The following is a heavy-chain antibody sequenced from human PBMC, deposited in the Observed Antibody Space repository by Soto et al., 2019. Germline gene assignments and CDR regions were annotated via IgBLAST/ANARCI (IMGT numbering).Heavy chain of an antibody. CDR2: LSEVGSQK. V-gene: IGHV3-7*01. Sequence: GGSVRLSCAASGFTFRSYWMTWVCQPGGKGLEWVAILSEVGSQKYYMDSVKGRFTISRDNARNSVYLQMDSLRDEDTAVYYCARVGYDILTGHHSDYWGQGTLVTVSS. D-gene: IGHD3-9*01. J-gene: IGHJ4*02. CDR1: GFTFRSYW. CDR3: ARVGYDILTGHHSDY.